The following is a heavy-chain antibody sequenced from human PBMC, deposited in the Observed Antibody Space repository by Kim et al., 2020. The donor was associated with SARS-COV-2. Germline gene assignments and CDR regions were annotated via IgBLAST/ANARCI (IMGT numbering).Heavy chain of an antibody. D-gene: IGHD3-9*01. Sequence: GGSLRLSCAASRFTFSSYAMSWVRQAPGKGLEWVSAISGSGGSTYYADSVKGRFTISRDNSKNTLYLQMNSLRAEDTAVYYCAKDPASYDILTGYYNVDYYYYGMDVWGQGTTVTVSS. CDR2: ISGSGGST. J-gene: IGHJ6*02. V-gene: IGHV3-23*01. CDR3: AKDPASYDILTGYYNVDYYYYGMDV. CDR1: RFTFSSYA.